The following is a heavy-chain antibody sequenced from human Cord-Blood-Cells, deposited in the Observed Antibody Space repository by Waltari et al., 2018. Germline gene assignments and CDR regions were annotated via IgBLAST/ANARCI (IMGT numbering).Heavy chain of an antibody. Sequence: QLQLQESGPGLVKPSETLSLTCPVSGGSISSSSYYWGSIRQPPGKGLEWIGSIYYSGSTYYNPSLKSRVTISVDTSKNQFSLKLSSVTAADTAVYYCARKATGVRFDYWGQGTLVTVSS. CDR3: ARKATGVRFDY. D-gene: IGHD7-27*01. CDR2: IYYSGST. V-gene: IGHV4-39*01. J-gene: IGHJ4*02. CDR1: GGSISSSSYY.